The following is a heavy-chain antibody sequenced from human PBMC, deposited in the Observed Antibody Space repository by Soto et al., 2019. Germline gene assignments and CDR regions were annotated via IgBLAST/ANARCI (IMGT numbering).Heavy chain of an antibody. CDR3: ARVVPAFGQGMDV. CDR2: TRNKANSYTT. CDR1: GFTFSDHY. J-gene: IGHJ6*02. D-gene: IGHD2-2*01. Sequence: QPGGSLRLSCAASGFTFSDHYMDWVRQAPGKGLEWVGRTRNKANSYTTEYAASVKGRFTISRDDSKNSLYLQMNSLKTEDTAVYYCARVVPAFGQGMDVWGQGTTVTVSS. V-gene: IGHV3-72*01.